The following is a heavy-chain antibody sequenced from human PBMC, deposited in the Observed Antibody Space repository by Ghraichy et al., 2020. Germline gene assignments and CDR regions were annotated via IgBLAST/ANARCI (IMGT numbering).Heavy chain of an antibody. CDR1: GFTFSSYA. CDR3: AKLLGYCSSTSCYTLDY. CDR2: ISGSGGST. J-gene: IGHJ4*02. V-gene: IGHV3-23*01. D-gene: IGHD2-2*02. Sequence: GSLRLSCAASGFTFSSYAMSWVRQAPGKGLEWVSAISGSGGSTYYADSVKGRFTISRDNSKNTLYLQMNSLRAEDTAVYYCAKLLGYCSSTSCYTLDYWGQGTLVTVSS.